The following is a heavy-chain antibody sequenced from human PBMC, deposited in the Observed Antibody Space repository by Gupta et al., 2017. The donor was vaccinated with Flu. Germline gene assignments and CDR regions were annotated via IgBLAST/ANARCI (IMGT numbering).Heavy chain of an antibody. CDR1: GDSISSGSHY. Sequence: QVQLQESGPRLVKPSQTLSLTCTVSGDSISSGSHYWSWIRQPAGKGLEWIGRIYISGGINYNPSLKSRVSISVDTSKNQFSLKVSSVTAADTGVYYCTRDVSGLASIYYFDDWGQGTLVTVSS. V-gene: IGHV4-61*02. J-gene: IGHJ4*02. D-gene: IGHD6-19*01. CDR2: IYISGGI. CDR3: TRDVSGLASIYYFDD.